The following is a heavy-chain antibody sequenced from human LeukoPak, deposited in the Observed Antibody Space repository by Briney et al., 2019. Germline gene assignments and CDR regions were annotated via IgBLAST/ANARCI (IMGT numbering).Heavy chain of an antibody. J-gene: IGHJ4*02. CDR3: ARAGCSFFRCLSDFDH. Sequence: GGSLRLSCAASGFTFSSYAMHWVRQAPGKGLEWVAVTSYDGYKTYYGDSAKDRFTISRDNSKSALYLQMNSLRVEDSAVYYCARAGCSFFRCLSDFDHWGQGTLVAVSS. CDR1: GFTFSSYA. CDR2: TSYDGYKT. D-gene: IGHD6-19*01. V-gene: IGHV3-30-3*01.